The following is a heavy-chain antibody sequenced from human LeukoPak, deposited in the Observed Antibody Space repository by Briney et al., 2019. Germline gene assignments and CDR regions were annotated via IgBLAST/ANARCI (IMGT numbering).Heavy chain of an antibody. J-gene: IGHJ6*03. CDR1: GGSISTSNYY. CDR2: INHSGST. D-gene: IGHD3-10*01. CDR3: ARGRGYGSGSYYYYYYYMDV. V-gene: IGHV4-39*07. Sequence: PSETLSLTCTVSGGSISTSNYYWGWIRQPPGKGLEWIGEINHSGSTNYNPSLKSRVTISVDTSKNQFSLKLSSVTAADTAVYYCARGRGYGSGSYYYYYYYMDVWGKGTTVTVSS.